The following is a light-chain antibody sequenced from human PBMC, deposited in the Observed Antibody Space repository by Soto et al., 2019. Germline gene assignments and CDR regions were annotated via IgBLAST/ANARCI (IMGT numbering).Light chain of an antibody. CDR1: QSISNY. Sequence: DMEMTQSPSSLSASVGDRVTITCRASQSISNYLNWYQHKPGKVPKLLIYAASSLQRGVPTRFSGSDSGTDFTLTINSLQPEDFATYYCQQSYGTPLTFGGGTKIEIK. CDR2: AAS. CDR3: QQSYGTPLT. J-gene: IGKJ4*01. V-gene: IGKV1-39*01.